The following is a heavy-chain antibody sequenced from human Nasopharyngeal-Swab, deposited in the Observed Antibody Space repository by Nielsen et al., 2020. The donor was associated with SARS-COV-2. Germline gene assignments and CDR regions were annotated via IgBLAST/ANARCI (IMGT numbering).Heavy chain of an antibody. CDR1: GYSISSGYY. V-gene: IGHV4-38-2*02. J-gene: IGHJ4*02. CDR3: ARDSGSYYGESYFDY. D-gene: IGHD1-26*01. CDR2: IYHSGST. Sequence: TLSLTCTVSGYSISSGYYWGWIRQPPGKGLEWIGSIYHSGSTYYNPSLKSRVTISVDTSKNQFSLKLSSVTAADTAVYYCARDSGSYYGESYFDYWGQGTLVTVSS.